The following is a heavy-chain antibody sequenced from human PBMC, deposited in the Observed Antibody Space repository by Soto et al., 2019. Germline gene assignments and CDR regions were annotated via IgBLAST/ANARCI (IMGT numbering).Heavy chain of an antibody. CDR3: GRDLLVLVARGYNYYYYGMDV. J-gene: IGHJ6*02. CDR1: GYTFTDYY. Sequence: ASVKVSCKASGYTFTDYYLLWVRQAPGQGLEWMGWINPNSGGTNYAQKFQGRVTMTRDTSISTAYMELSRLRSDDTAVYYCGRDLLVLVARGYNYYYYGMDVWGQGTTVTVSS. CDR2: INPNSGGT. D-gene: IGHD3-16*02. V-gene: IGHV1-2*02.